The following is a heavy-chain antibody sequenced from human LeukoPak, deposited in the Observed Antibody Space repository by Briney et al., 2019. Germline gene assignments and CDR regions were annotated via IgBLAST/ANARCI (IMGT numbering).Heavy chain of an antibody. Sequence: ASVKASCKASGYTFTGYYMHWVRQAPGQGLEWMGWINPNSGGTNYAQKFQGRVTMTRDTSISTAYMELSRLRSDDTAVYYCASRGYDSSAYYVDLDYWGQGTLVTVSS. CDR1: GYTFTGYY. V-gene: IGHV1-2*02. D-gene: IGHD3-22*01. J-gene: IGHJ4*02. CDR3: ASRGYDSSAYYVDLDY. CDR2: INPNSGGT.